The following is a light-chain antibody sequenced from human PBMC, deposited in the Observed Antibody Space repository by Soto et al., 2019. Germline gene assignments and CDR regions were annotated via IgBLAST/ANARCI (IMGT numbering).Light chain of an antibody. J-gene: IGLJ2*01. Sequence: QSVLTQPPSVSGSPGQSVTISCTGTSSDVGSYNRVSWYQQAPGTAPKLMIFGVTNRPSGVPDRFSGSKSGNTASLTISGLQAEDEAYYYCISYTTSSTFVFGGGTKLTVL. CDR2: GVT. CDR3: ISYTTSSTFV. CDR1: SSDVGSYNR. V-gene: IGLV2-18*02.